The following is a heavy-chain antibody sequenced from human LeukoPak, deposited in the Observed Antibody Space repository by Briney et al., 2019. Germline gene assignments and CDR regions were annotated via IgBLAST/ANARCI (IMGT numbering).Heavy chain of an antibody. CDR3: ARVLALFEPVDY. Sequence: GGSLRLSCAASGFTFSSYSMNWVRQAPGKGLEWVSSISSSSSYIYYADSVKGRFTISRDNAKNSLYLQMNSLRAEDTAVYYCARVLALFEPVDYWGQGTLVTVSS. V-gene: IGHV3-21*01. CDR1: GFTFSSYS. J-gene: IGHJ4*02. CDR2: ISSSSSYI. D-gene: IGHD1-14*01.